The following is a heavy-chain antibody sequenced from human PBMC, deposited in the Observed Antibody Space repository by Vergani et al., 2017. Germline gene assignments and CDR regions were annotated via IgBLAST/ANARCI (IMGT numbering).Heavy chain of an antibody. CDR2: ISYDGTQK. V-gene: IGHV3-30*03. J-gene: IGHJ1*01. CDR1: GFTSSYYG. CDR3: ATKSCGTPGCQIGYFRE. D-gene: IGHD1-1*01. Sequence: VLLVESGGGVVQPGRSLRLSCVVSGFTSSYYGMHWVRQAPGKGLEWVAVISYDGTQKYYADSVKGRFTISRDNSKSTLYLQMNSLRTEDTAVYYCATKSCGTPGCQIGYFREWGQGTLVTVSS.